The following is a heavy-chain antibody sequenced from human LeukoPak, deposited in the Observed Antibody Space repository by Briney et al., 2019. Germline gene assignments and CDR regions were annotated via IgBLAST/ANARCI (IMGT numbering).Heavy chain of an antibody. D-gene: IGHD2-8*02. CDR1: GGSISSYY. Sequence: PSETLSLTCTVSGGSISSYYWSWIRQPPGKGLEWIGYIYYSGSTNYNPSLKSRVTISVDTSKNQFSLKLSSVTAADTAVYYCARVPLVLTFDYWGQGTLVTVSS. V-gene: IGHV4-59*01. CDR3: ARVPLVLTFDY. J-gene: IGHJ4*02. CDR2: IYYSGST.